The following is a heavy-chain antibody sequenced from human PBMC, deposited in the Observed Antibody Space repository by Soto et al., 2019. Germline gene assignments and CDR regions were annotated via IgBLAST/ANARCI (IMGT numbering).Heavy chain of an antibody. CDR1: GGPISIGGYS. V-gene: IGHV4-30-2*01. D-gene: IGHD2-15*01. CDR3: ARGQVVADQH. Sequence: QLQLQESGSGLVKPSQTLSLTCAVSGGPISIGGYSWSWIRQPRGKGLEWIGYIYHSGSTYYNPSLKSRVTISVDRSKNQFSLKLSSVTAADTDVYYCARGQVVADQHWGQGTLVTVSS. J-gene: IGHJ4*02. CDR2: IYHSGST.